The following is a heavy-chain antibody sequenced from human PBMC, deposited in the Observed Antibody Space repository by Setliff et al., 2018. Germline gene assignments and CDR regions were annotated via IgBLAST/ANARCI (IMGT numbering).Heavy chain of an antibody. D-gene: IGHD6-25*01. CDR3: ARLGAPASHDAFDI. J-gene: IGHJ3*02. CDR1: GYRFTTYW. Sequence: GESPKISCKGSGYRFTTYWIGWVRQMPGKGLEWMGIVFSGDSDTRYSPSFQGQVTMSADKSITTAYLQWSSLKASDTAMYYCARLGAPASHDAFDIWGQGTMVTVSS. V-gene: IGHV5-51*01. CDR2: VFSGDSDT.